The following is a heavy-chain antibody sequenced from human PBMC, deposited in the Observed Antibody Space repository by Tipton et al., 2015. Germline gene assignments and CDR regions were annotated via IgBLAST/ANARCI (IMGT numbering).Heavy chain of an antibody. Sequence: SLRLSCAASGFTFYTSALSWVRQAPGKGLERVSAISGRGASTFYADSVKGRFTISRDNSQNTLFLQMNSLRTDDTAVYYCASSMSVAGTGDSWGQGTLVTVSS. V-gene: IGHV3-23*01. CDR1: GFTFYTSA. CDR3: ASSMSVAGTGDS. J-gene: IGHJ4*02. D-gene: IGHD6-19*01. CDR2: ISGRGAST.